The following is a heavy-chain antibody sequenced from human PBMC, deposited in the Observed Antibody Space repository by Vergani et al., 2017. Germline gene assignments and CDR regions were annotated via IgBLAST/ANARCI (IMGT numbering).Heavy chain of an antibody. CDR2: ISGSGGST. D-gene: IGHD2-2*01. CDR3: AKESLGYCSSTSCRMYYFDY. J-gene: IGHJ4*02. V-gene: IGHV3-23*04. Sequence: VQLVESGGGLVQPGGSLRLSCAASGFTFSSYAMSWVRQAPGKGLEWVSAISGSGGSTYYADSVKGRFTISRDNSKNTLYRQMNRLRAEDTAVYYCAKESLGYCSSTSCRMYYFDYWGQGTLVPVSS. CDR1: GFTFSSYA.